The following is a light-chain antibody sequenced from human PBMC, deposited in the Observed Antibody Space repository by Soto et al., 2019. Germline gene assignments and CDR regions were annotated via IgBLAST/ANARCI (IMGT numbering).Light chain of an antibody. CDR1: SSDVSGYNY. CDR2: EVT. V-gene: IGLV2-8*01. J-gene: IGLJ2*01. CDR3: SSYAGSNTVV. Sequence: QSALTQPPSASGSPGQSVTISCTGTSSDVSGYNYVSWYQHHPGKAPKLIIFEVTKRPSGVPDRFSGSKSGNTASLTVSGLQAEDEADYYCSSYAGSNTVVFGGRTKLTVL.